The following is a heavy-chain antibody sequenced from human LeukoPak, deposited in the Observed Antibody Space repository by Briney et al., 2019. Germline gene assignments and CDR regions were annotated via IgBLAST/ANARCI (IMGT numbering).Heavy chain of an antibody. CDR1: GGTFCSYA. D-gene: IGHD3-9*01. Sequence: SVKVSCKASGGTFCSYAISWVRQAPGQGLEWMGGIIPIFGTANYAQKFQGRVTITTDESTSTAYMELSSLRSEDTDVYYCARGNSHDILTGHDYWGQGTLVTVSS. V-gene: IGHV1-69*05. CDR3: ARGNSHDILTGHDY. CDR2: IIPIFGTA. J-gene: IGHJ4*02.